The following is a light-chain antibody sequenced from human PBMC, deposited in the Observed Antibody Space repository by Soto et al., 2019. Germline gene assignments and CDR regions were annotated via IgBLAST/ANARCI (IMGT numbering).Light chain of an antibody. CDR2: AAS. CDR1: QGISNY. J-gene: IGKJ1*01. Sequence: DIQMTQSPSSLSASVGDRVTITCRASQGISNYLAWYQQEPGKVPKLLIYAASTLQSGLPSRFSGRGSGTVFPLTIGSRQPEKVATYSCQENNSAPRPFGQGTRVETK. CDR3: QENNSAPRP. V-gene: IGKV1-27*01.